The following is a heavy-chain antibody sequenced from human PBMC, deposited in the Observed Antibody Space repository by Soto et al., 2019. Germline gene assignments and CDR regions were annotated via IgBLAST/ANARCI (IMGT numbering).Heavy chain of an antibody. CDR2: INWNSVTF. CDR1: GFTFDNYA. V-gene: IGHV3-9*01. J-gene: IGHJ4*02. Sequence: EAQLVESGGGLVQPGRSLRLYCAASGFTFDNYAMHWVRQGPGKGLEWVSGINWNSVTFDYAVSVKGRFTISRDNAKNSLYLQMDSLRPEDTAFYYCARDHDEDFGYDLDYFDFWGRGTLVTVSS. CDR3: ARDHDEDFGYDLDYFDF. D-gene: IGHD5-12*01.